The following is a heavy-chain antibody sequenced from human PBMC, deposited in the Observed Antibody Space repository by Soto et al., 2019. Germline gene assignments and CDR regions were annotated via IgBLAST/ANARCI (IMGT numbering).Heavy chain of an antibody. CDR1: GYTFTNYG. D-gene: IGHD5-18*01. Sequence: QVQLVQSGTEVKKPGASVKISCKTSGYTFTNYGISWVRQAHGQGLEWMGWISAYNDDTKYAQKLQGRVTMTTDTSTSTAYLELRSLRSDDTAIYYCARDGFYAGSGRYSYAYSPLRYYAMDVWGQGTTVTVSS. J-gene: IGHJ6*02. CDR3: ARDGFYAGSGRYSYAYSPLRYYAMDV. V-gene: IGHV1-18*01. CDR2: ISAYNDDT.